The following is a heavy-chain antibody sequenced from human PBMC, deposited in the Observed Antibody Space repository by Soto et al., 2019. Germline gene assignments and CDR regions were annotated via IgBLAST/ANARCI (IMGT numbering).Heavy chain of an antibody. D-gene: IGHD1-26*01. Sequence: ASVKVSCKASGYTFTSYAMHWVRQAPGQRLEWMGWINAGNGKTKYSQKFQGRVTITRDTSASTAYMELSSLRSEDTAVYYCARATHSGSYYYYYYGMAVWRQGTTVTVSS. V-gene: IGHV1-3*01. CDR3: ARATHSGSYYYYYYGMAV. J-gene: IGHJ6*02. CDR1: GYTFTSYA. CDR2: INAGNGKT.